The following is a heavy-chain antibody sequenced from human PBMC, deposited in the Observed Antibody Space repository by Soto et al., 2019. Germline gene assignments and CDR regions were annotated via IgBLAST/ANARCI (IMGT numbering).Heavy chain of an antibody. V-gene: IGHV3-30*03. CDR3: AREQFEDGRGLYDH. D-gene: IGHD3-22*01. J-gene: IGHJ4*02. CDR1: GFAFSTSV. Sequence: QVQLVESGGGVVQPGGSLRLSCAASGFAFSTSVIHWVRQAPGKGLEWMAHISYNGNKKHYADSVKGRFTVSRDISESTLYLQMNSLRAEDTAVYYCAREQFEDGRGLYDHWGQGTLVSVSS. CDR2: ISYNGNKK.